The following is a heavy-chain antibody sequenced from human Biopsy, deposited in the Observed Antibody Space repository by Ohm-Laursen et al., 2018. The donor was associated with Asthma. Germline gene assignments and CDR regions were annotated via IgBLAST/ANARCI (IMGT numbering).Heavy chain of an antibody. CDR1: GGSLSSGPYY. J-gene: IGHJ5*01. V-gene: IGHV4-31*03. CDR2: FNYRGST. D-gene: IGHD2-8*02. Sequence: TLSLTCTVSGGSLSSGPYYWSWVRQHPGKGLEWTGYFNYRGSTFYSPSLESRVTVSVDTSKNQFSLKLSSVTAADAAVYYCARDLSGYCTCSACYGFDSWGQGTMVTVSS. CDR3: ARDLSGYCTCSACYGFDS.